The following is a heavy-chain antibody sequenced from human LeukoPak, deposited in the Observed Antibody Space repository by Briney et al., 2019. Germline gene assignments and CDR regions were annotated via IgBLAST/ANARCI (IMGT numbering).Heavy chain of an antibody. Sequence: GSLRLSCAASGFPFSDYYMSWIRQPPGKGLEWIGEINHGGRTNYNPSLKSRVTISVDTSKNQFSLKLSSVTAADTAVYYCARYCSSTTCPGAFDIWGQGTMVTVSS. CDR2: INHGGRT. CDR3: ARYCSSTTCPGAFDI. D-gene: IGHD2-2*01. CDR1: GFPFSDYY. V-gene: IGHV4-34*01. J-gene: IGHJ3*02.